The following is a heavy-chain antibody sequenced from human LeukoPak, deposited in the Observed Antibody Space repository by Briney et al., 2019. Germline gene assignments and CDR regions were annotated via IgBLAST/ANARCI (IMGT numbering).Heavy chain of an antibody. V-gene: IGHV4-59*01. Sequence: SETLSLTCTVSGGSISSYYWSWIRQPPGKGLEWIGYIYYSGSTNYNPSLKSRVTISVDTSKNQFSLKLSSVTAADTAVYYCARGDWYYYGSGSYLRAFDIWGQGTMVTVSS. CDR3: ARGDWYYYGSGSYLRAFDI. CDR1: GGSISSYY. D-gene: IGHD3-10*01. CDR2: IYYSGST. J-gene: IGHJ3*02.